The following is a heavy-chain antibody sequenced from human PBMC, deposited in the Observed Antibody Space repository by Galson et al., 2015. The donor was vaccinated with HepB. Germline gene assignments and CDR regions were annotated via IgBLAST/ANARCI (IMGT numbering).Heavy chain of an antibody. J-gene: IGHJ5*02. D-gene: IGHD4-17*01. Sequence: SLRLSCAASGFTFSSYGMHWVRQAPGKGLEWVAFIRYDGSNKYYADSVKGRFTISRDNSKNTLYLQMNSLRAEDTAVYYCTRRLTTSGWWFDPWGQGTLVTVSS. CDR1: GFTFSSYG. CDR2: IRYDGSNK. V-gene: IGHV3-30*02. CDR3: TRRLTTSGWWFDP.